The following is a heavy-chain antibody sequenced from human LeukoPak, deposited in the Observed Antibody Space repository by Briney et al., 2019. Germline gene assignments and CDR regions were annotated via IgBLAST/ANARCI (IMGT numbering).Heavy chain of an antibody. Sequence: PGGSLRLSCAASGFTFSSYWMHWVRQAPGKGLVWVSRINSDGSSTSYADSVKGRFTISRDNSKNTLYLQMNSLRAEDTAVYYCAKIPTSLTYYYDSSGTLDYWGQGTLVTVSS. CDR3: AKIPTSLTYYYDSSGTLDY. D-gene: IGHD3-22*01. J-gene: IGHJ4*02. V-gene: IGHV3-74*01. CDR1: GFTFSSYW. CDR2: INSDGSST.